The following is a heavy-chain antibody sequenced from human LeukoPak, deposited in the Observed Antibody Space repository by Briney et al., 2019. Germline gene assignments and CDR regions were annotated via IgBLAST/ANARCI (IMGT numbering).Heavy chain of an antibody. J-gene: IGHJ5*02. CDR2: IIPIFGTA. Sequence: SVKVSCKASNYTFTSYGISWVRQAPGQGLEWMGGIIPIFGTANYAQKFQGRVTITADESTSTAYMELSSLRSEDTAVYYCQADGSGSYYNGGNWFDPWGQGTLVTVSS. D-gene: IGHD3-10*01. CDR1: NYTFTSYG. V-gene: IGHV1-69*13. CDR3: QADGSGSYYNGGNWFDP.